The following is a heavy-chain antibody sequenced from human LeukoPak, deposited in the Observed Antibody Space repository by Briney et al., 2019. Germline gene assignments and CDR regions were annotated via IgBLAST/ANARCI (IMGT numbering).Heavy chain of an antibody. V-gene: IGHV4-34*01. CDR2: INHSGST. CDR1: GGSFSGYY. J-gene: IGHJ4*02. Sequence: PSETLSLTCAVYGGSFSGYYWSWIRQPPGKGLEWIGEINHSGSTNYNPSLKSRVTISVNTSKNQFSLKLSSVTAADTAVYYCAEGDDYYDYWGQGTLVTVSS. CDR3: AEGDDYYDY. D-gene: IGHD3-16*01.